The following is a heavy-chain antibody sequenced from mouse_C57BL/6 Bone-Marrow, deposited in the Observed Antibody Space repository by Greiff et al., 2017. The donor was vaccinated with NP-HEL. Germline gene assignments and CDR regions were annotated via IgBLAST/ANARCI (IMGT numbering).Heavy chain of an antibody. CDR2: INPYNGDT. D-gene: IGHD2-2*01. Sequence: EVKLQESGPELVKPGDSVKISCKASGYSFTGYFMNWVMQSHGKSLEWIGRINPYNGDTFYNQKFKGKATLTVDKSSSTAHMELRSLTSEDSAVYYCARGDYVYGGFAYWGQGTLVTVSA. CDR3: ARGDYVYGGFAY. J-gene: IGHJ3*01. CDR1: GYSFTGYF. V-gene: IGHV1-20*01.